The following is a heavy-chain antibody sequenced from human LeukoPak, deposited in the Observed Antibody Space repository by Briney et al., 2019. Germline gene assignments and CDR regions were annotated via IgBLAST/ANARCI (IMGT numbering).Heavy chain of an antibody. Sequence: AETLSLTCTVSGFSISSYYWRWIRQPPGKGLEWVGYIYYSGSTNYNPSLKSRVTISVDTTKNHFSLKLSSVTAADTAVYYCARAPKSTMVRGVTVPEYWGQGTLVTVSS. D-gene: IGHD3-10*01. CDR3: ARAPKSTMVRGVTVPEY. J-gene: IGHJ4*02. CDR1: GFSISSYY. CDR2: IYYSGST. V-gene: IGHV4-59*12.